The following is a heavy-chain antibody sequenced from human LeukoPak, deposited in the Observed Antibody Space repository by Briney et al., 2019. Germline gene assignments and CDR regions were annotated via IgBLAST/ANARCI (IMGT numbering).Heavy chain of an antibody. CDR3: ARGLYSSGWYGDGAFDI. CDR1: RYTFTSYD. J-gene: IGHJ3*02. Sequence: ASVKVSCKASRYTFTSYDINWVRQSTGQGLEWMGWMNPNSGNTGYAQKFQGRVTMTRNTSISTAYMELSSLRSEDTAVYYCARGLYSSGWYGDGAFDIWGQGTMVTVSS. CDR2: MNPNSGNT. D-gene: IGHD6-19*01. V-gene: IGHV1-8*01.